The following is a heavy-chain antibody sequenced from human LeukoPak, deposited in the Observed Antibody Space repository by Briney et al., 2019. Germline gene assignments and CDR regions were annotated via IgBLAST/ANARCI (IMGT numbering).Heavy chain of an antibody. CDR3: ARVPTKTGYSSSWELYFDY. D-gene: IGHD6-13*01. CDR2: INPNSGGT. J-gene: IGHJ4*02. V-gene: IGHV1-2*04. Sequence: ASVKVSCKASGYTFTGYYMHWVRQAPGQGLEWMGWINPNSGGTNYAQKFQGWVTMTRDTSISTAYMELNRLRSDDTAVYYCARVPTKTGYSSSWELYFDYWGQGTLVTVSS. CDR1: GYTFTGYY.